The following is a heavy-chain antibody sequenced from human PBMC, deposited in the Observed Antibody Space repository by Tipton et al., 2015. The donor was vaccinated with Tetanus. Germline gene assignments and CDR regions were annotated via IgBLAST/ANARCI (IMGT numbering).Heavy chain of an antibody. V-gene: IGHV4-59*04. CDR3: VRSYAGSYPY. Sequence: TLSLTCTVSGGSISSYNWGWIRQPPGRGLQWIGNINYYGTTYYSPSLESRVTMSADPPKNQFSLQLTSATAADTAIYYSVRSYAGSYPYWGQGILVTVSS. CDR1: GGSISSYN. CDR2: INYYGTT. D-gene: IGHD3-10*01. J-gene: IGHJ4*02.